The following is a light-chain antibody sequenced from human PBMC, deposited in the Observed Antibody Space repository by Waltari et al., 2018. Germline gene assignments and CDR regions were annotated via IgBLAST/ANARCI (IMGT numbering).Light chain of an antibody. CDR2: EVT. J-gene: IGLJ1*01. CDR1: SSDVGSYDL. V-gene: IGLV2-23*02. Sequence: QSALTQPASVSGSPGQSITISCTGTSSDVGSYDLVSWFQQHPGKTPKLMIYEVTRRPSGVSNRFSGSKSGNTASLTISGLQAEDEADYYCCSYAGISPTYFFGTGTRVTVL. CDR3: CSYAGISPTYF.